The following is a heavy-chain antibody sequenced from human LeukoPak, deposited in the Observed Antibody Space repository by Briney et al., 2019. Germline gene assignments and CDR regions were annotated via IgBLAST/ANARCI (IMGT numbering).Heavy chain of an antibody. CDR3: ARGVKTNSVGY. CDR2: ISSSSSYI. V-gene: IGHV3-21*04. D-gene: IGHD4-23*01. J-gene: IGHJ4*02. Sequence: GGSLRLSCAASGFTFDDYSMNWVRQAPGKGLEWVSSISSSSSYIYYADSVKGRFTISRDNAKNSLYLQMNSLRAEDTAVYYCARGVKTNSVGYWGQGTLVTVSS. CDR1: GFTFDDYS.